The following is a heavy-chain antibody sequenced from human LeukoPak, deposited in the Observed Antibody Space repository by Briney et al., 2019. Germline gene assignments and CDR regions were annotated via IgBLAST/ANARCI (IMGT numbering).Heavy chain of an antibody. V-gene: IGHV3-9*01. CDR3: ANQQY. CDR2: ISWNSGSI. Sequence: GRSLRLSCAASGFTFDDYAMHWVRQAPGKGLEWVSGISWNSGSIGYADSVKGRFTISRDNAKNSLYLQMNSLRAEDTALYYCANQQYWGQGTLVTVSS. D-gene: IGHD6-13*01. CDR1: GFTFDDYA. J-gene: IGHJ4*02.